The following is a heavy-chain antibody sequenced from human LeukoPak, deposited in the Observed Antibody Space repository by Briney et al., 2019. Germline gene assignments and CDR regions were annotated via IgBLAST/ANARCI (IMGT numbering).Heavy chain of an antibody. CDR2: ISAYNGNT. J-gene: IGHJ5*02. D-gene: IGHD3-3*01. CDR1: GYTFTSYG. Sequence: ASVKVSCKASGYTFTSYGISWVRQAPGQGLEWMGWISAYNGNTNYAQKLQGRVTMTTDTSTSTAYMELRSLRSDDTAVYYCARGVTIFGVVSIDWFDPWGQGTLVTVSS. CDR3: ARGVTIFGVVSIDWFDP. V-gene: IGHV1-18*01.